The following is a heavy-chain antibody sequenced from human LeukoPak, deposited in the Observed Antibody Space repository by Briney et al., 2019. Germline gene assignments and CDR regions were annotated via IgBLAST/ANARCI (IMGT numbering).Heavy chain of an antibody. CDR1: GGSISSYY. D-gene: IGHD3-3*01. V-gene: IGHV4-59*01. Sequence: PSETLSLTCTVSGGSISSYYWSWIRQPPGKGLEWIGYTYYSGSTNYNPSLKSRVTISVDTSKNQFSLKLSSVTAADTAVYYCARVGVPGAFDIWGQGTMVTVSS. CDR2: TYYSGST. CDR3: ARVGVPGAFDI. J-gene: IGHJ3*02.